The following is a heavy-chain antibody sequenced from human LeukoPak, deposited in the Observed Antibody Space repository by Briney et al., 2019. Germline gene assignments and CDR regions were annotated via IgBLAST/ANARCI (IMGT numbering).Heavy chain of an antibody. D-gene: IGHD1-1*01. CDR3: AGGYRYFHH. Sequence: GGSLRLSCAASGFTFSSYWMHWVRQAPGKGLVWVSRISSDGTSTSYADSVKGRFTISRDNAKNTLYLQMNSLRAEDTAVYYCAGGYRYFHHWGQGTLVTVTS. J-gene: IGHJ1*01. V-gene: IGHV3-74*01. CDR2: ISSDGTST. CDR1: GFTFSSYW.